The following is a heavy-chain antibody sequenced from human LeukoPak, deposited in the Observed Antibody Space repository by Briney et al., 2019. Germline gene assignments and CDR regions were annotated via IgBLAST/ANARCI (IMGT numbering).Heavy chain of an antibody. CDR2: ISSSSSYI. D-gene: IGHD3-10*01. V-gene: IGHV3-21*01. Sequence: GGSLRLSCAAFGFTFKLYTMNWVRQAPGKGLEWVSSISSSSSYIYYADSVKGRFTISRDNAKNSLYLQMNSLRAEDTAVYYCAREKTMVRTEAFDIWGQGTMVTVSS. CDR3: AREKTMVRTEAFDI. J-gene: IGHJ3*02. CDR1: GFTFKLYT.